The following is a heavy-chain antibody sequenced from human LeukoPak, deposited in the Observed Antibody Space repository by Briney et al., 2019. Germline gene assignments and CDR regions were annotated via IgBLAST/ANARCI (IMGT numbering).Heavy chain of an antibody. D-gene: IGHD1-26*01. J-gene: IGHJ4*02. Sequence: GASVTVSCKASGYSFTAYYMHWVRQAPGQGLEWMGWINPDSGGTNYAQKFQGRATITRDRSITTFYMELSRLTYDDTAFYYCARLPGIVGAWSPIDYWGQGTLVTVSS. CDR1: GYSFTAYY. CDR3: ARLPGIVGAWSPIDY. V-gene: IGHV1-2*02. CDR2: INPDSGGT.